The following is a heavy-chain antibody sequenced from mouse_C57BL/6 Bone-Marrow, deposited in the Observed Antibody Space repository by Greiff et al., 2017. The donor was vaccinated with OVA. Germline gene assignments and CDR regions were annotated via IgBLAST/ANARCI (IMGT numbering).Heavy chain of an antibody. CDR1: GFTFSDYY. Sequence: EVNVVESEGGLVQPGSSMKLSCTASGFTFSDYYMAWVRQVPEKGLEWVANINYDGSRTYYLDSLKSRFIISRHTAKNILYRQMSSLKSEDTATYYCARELDSSGYDYWGQGTTLTVSS. D-gene: IGHD3-2*02. J-gene: IGHJ2*01. CDR3: ARELDSSGYDY. V-gene: IGHV5-16*01. CDR2: INYDGSRT.